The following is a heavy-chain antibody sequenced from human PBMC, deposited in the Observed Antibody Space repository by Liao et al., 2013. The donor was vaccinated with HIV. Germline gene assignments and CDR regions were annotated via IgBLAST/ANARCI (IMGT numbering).Heavy chain of an antibody. Sequence: QLQLQESGSGLVKPSQTLSLTCAVSGGSISSGSYSWSWIRQPPGKGLEWIGYIYHSGSTYYNSSLKSRVTISVDRSKNQFSLKLSSVTAADTAVYYCARLKIAVAALDYWGQGTLVTVSS. D-gene: IGHD6-19*01. CDR2: IYHSGST. CDR3: ARLKIAVAALDY. J-gene: IGHJ4*02. V-gene: IGHV4-30-2*01. CDR1: GGSISSGSYS.